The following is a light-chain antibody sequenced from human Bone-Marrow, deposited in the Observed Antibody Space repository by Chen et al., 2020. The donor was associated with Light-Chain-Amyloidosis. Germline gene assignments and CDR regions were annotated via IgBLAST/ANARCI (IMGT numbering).Light chain of an antibody. CDR2: DVS. J-gene: IGLJ3*02. CDR3: SSYTSSSTLHWV. CDR1: SSDVGGYNY. V-gene: IGLV2-14*03. Sequence: QSALTQPASVSGSPGQSITISCPGTSSDVGGYNYVSWYQQHPGKAPKLMIYDVSNRPSGVSNRFSGSKSGNTASLTISGLQAEDEADYYCSSYTSSSTLHWVFGGGTKLTVL.